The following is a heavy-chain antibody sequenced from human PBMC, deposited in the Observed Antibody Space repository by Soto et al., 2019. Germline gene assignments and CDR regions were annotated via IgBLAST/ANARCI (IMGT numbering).Heavy chain of an antibody. V-gene: IGHV4-34*01. D-gene: IGHD6-6*01. CDR2: INHSGST. CDR3: ARRRHEYSSSVDFDY. CDR1: GGSFSGYY. J-gene: IGHJ4*02. Sequence: PSETLSLTCAVYGGSFSGYYWSWIRQPPGKGLEWIGEINHSGSTNYNPSLKSRVTISVDTSKNQFSLKLSSVTAADTAVYYCARRRHEYSSSVDFDYWGQGTLVTVSS.